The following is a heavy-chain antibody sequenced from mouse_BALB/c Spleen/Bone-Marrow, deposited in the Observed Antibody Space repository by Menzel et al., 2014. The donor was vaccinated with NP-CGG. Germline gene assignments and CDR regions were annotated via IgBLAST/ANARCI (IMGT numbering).Heavy chain of an antibody. J-gene: IGHJ3*02. CDR2: IGSSGST. CDR1: GFSLSGYA. D-gene: IGHD1-1*02. CDR3: TRLFDGGYWGDL. V-gene: IGHV5-6-5*01. Sequence: EESGGRLVTPGAPLTLTCTVSGFSLSGYAMSWVRQAPGKGLEWIGIIGSSGSTYYATWAKGRFTISXPPTTVTLKMTSLTAADMATYFCTRLFDGGYWGDLWGQGTLATVS.